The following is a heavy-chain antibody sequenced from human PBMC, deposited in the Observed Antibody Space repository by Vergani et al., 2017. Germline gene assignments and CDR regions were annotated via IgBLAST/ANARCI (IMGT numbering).Heavy chain of an antibody. D-gene: IGHD1-1*01. Sequence: EVELVQSGPEMRTPGESLKISCKGSEYSFGNYWIGWVRQMPGKGLEWMGIIYPADSDTRYSLSFQGQVTISAEKSISTAFLQWDSLKASDTALYYCARHTTYTDSWCQGTLVTVSS. CDR3: ARHTTYTDS. J-gene: IGHJ4*02. CDR1: EYSFGNYW. CDR2: IYPADSDT. V-gene: IGHV5-51*01.